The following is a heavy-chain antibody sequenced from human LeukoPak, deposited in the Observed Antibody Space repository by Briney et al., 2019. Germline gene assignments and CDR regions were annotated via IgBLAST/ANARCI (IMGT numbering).Heavy chain of an antibody. CDR3: ARGEMAAYFDY. D-gene: IGHD5-24*01. Sequence: GGSLRLSCAASGFTVSSNYMSWVRQAPGKGLEWVSVIYTGGTTYYADSVKGRFTISRDNSKNTLYLQMNSLRVKDTAVYYCARGEMAAYFDYWGQGTLVTVSS. CDR2: IYTGGTT. V-gene: IGHV3-53*01. J-gene: IGHJ4*02. CDR1: GFTVSSNY.